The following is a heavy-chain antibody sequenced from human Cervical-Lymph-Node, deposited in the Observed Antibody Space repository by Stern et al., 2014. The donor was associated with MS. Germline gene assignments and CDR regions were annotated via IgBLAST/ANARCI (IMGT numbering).Heavy chain of an antibody. CDR2: MYADGTI. J-gene: IGHJ4*02. CDR1: GFTVSSNY. CDR3: AGSGSFEY. D-gene: IGHD3-10*01. V-gene: IGHV3-53*01. Sequence: VQLVESGGGLIQPGGSLRLSCAASGFTVSSNYMSWVRQAPGKGLEWVSVMYADGTIYYADHVKGRFTLSRDNPKNTLHLQMDSLRAEDTAVYYCAGSGSFEYWGQGTLVIVSS.